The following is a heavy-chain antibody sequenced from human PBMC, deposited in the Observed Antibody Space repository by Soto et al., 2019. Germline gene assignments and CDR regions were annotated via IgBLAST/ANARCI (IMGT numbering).Heavy chain of an antibody. V-gene: IGHV3-23*01. CDR1: GFTFINYA. D-gene: IGHD3-22*01. CDR2: ISGNGRGT. J-gene: IGHJ4*02. Sequence: EVQLLDSGGGLVQPGGSLRLSCATSGFTFINYAMSWVRQAPGKGLEWVPKISGNGRGTYYADSVKGRFTIFRDNSKNTLYLQMNSLRADDTAVYYGAKPAGLSTDGSAFDYWGQGTLVTVSS. CDR3: AKPAGLSTDGSAFDY.